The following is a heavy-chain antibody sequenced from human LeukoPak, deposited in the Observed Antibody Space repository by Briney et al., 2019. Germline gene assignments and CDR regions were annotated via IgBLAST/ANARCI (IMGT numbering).Heavy chain of an antibody. CDR3: ARNSLSSSWYAVFDY. D-gene: IGHD6-13*01. CDR2: MFYSGST. Sequence: SETLSLTCAVSGYSISSGYYWGWIWQPPGKGLEWIGSMFYSGSTYYSPSLKSRVTISVDTSKNQFSLKVSSVTAADTAVYYCARNSLSSSWYAVFDYWGQGTLVTVSS. V-gene: IGHV4-38-2*01. J-gene: IGHJ4*02. CDR1: GYSISSGYY.